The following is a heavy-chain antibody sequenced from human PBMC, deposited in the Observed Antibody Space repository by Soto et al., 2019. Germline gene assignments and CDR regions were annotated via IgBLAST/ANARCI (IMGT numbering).Heavy chain of an antibody. Sequence: KPSETLSLTCTVSGDSVSSYYYWTWIRQPAGKGLEWIGRIYTSGSTNYNPSLKSRVTMSVDTSKNHFSLKLSSVTAADTAVYYCARGFGSSWYYFDYWGQGTLVTVSS. D-gene: IGHD6-13*01. J-gene: IGHJ4*02. CDR3: ARGFGSSWYYFDY. CDR1: GDSVSSYY. V-gene: IGHV4-4*07. CDR2: IYTSGST.